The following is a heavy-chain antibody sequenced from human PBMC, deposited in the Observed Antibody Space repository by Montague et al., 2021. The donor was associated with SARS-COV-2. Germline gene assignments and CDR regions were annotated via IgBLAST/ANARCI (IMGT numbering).Heavy chain of an antibody. CDR2: IYSDDDE. Sequence: PALVKPTQTLTLTCTFSGISLSTSGVGVAWIRQPPGKALEWLALIYSDDDERYSPSMRSRLTITKDTSENQVVLRMTNMDPMDTATYYCAPLGFDSRSYYTPHNWFDPWGQGILVTVSS. CDR3: APLGFDSRSYYTPHNWFDP. D-gene: IGHD3-10*01. V-gene: IGHV2-5*02. J-gene: IGHJ5*02. CDR1: GISLSTSGVG.